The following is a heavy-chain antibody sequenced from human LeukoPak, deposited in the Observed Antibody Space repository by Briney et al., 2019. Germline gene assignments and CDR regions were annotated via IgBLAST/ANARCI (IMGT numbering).Heavy chain of an antibody. CDR1: LGSFSGYY. Sequence: SETLSLTCAVYLGSFSGYYWSWIRPPPGKGLAWIGEINHSGSTNYNPSLKSRVTISVDTSKNQFSLKLSSVTAADTAVYYCARGDGDDYYDYCWYFDFWGRGTLVTVSS. V-gene: IGHV4-34*01. CDR3: ARGDGDDYYDYCWYFDF. J-gene: IGHJ2*01. CDR2: INHSGST. D-gene: IGHD4-17*01.